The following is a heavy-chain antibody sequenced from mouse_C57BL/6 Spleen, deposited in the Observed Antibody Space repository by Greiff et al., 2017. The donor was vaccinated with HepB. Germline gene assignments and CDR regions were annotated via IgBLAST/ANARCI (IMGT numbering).Heavy chain of an antibody. CDR1: GFTFSDYG. J-gene: IGHJ3*01. CDR3: ARPGQAWFAY. CDR2: ISSGSSTI. Sequence: EVNVVESGGGLVKPGGSLKLSCAASGFTFSDYGMHWVRQAPEKGLEWVAYISSGSSTIYYADTVKGRFTISRDNAKNTLFLQMTSLRSEDTAMYYCARPGQAWFAYWGQGTLVTVSA. D-gene: IGHD4-1*01. V-gene: IGHV5-17*01.